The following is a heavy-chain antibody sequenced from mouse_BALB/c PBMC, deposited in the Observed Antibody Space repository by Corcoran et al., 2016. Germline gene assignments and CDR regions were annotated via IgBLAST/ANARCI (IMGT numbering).Heavy chain of an antibody. CDR1: GFNIKDTY. Sequence: EVQLQQSGAELVKPGTSVKLSCTASGFNIKDTYMHWVKQRPEQGLEWVGRIDPANGNTKYDPKFQGKATITADTSSNTAYLQLSSLTSEDTGVYYCARSNWFDYWGQGTTLTVSS. V-gene: IGHV14-3*02. CDR3: ARSNWFDY. J-gene: IGHJ2*01. CDR2: IDPANGNT. D-gene: IGHD4-1*01.